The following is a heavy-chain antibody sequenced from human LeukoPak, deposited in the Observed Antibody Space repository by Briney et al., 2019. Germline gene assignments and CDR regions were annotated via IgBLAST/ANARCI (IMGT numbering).Heavy chain of an antibody. Sequence: GGSLRLSCAASGLALNGYWMHWVRQAPGKGLVWVSRIDGDGSTTTYADSVKGRFTSSSHNAKNTVYLQMNALRVEDTAVYFCARDFGAVRTTNAFDIWGQGTMVTVSS. V-gene: IGHV3-74*03. J-gene: IGHJ3*02. CDR3: ARDFGAVRTTNAFDI. CDR2: IDGDGSTT. D-gene: IGHD1-14*01. CDR1: GLALNGYW.